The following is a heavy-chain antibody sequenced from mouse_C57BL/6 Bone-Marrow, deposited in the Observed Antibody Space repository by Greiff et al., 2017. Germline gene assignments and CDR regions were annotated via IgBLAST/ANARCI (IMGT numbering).Heavy chain of an antibody. V-gene: IGHV1-74*01. J-gene: IGHJ3*01. Sequence: QVQLQQPGAELVKPGASVKVSCKASGYTFTSYWMHWVKQRPGQGLEWIGRIHPSVSATNYNQKFKGKATLTVDKSSSTAYMQLSSLTSGDSAVYYCALITTLVATGAYWGQGTLVTVSS. CDR1: GYTFTSYW. D-gene: IGHD1-1*01. CDR2: IHPSVSAT. CDR3: ALITTLVATGAY.